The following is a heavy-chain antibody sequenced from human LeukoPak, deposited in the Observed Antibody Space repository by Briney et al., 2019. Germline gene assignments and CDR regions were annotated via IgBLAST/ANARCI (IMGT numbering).Heavy chain of an antibody. V-gene: IGHV1-2*02. D-gene: IGHD6-13*01. J-gene: IGHJ4*02. Sequence: EASVTVSCKGSGYTFTGYYMHWVRQAPGQGLEGMGWINPNSGGTNYAQKFQGRVTITRDTSISTAYMELSRLRSDDTAVYYCARPSRDELDYWGQGTLVTVSS. CDR3: ARPSRDELDY. CDR1: GYTFTGYY. CDR2: INPNSGGT.